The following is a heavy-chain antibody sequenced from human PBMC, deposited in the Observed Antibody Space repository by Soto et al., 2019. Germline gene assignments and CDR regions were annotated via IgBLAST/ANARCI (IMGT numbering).Heavy chain of an antibody. Sequence: EVQLVESGGGLVQPGGSLRLSCAASGFTFSDYSMNWVRQAPGKGLEYLSYITASGSATSYTDSVRGRFTISRDNAKKSLYLQINSLRAEDTAVYYCARDIHYSFDYWGQGALVTVSS. CDR2: ITASGSAT. CDR1: GFTFSDYS. D-gene: IGHD2-21*01. J-gene: IGHJ4*02. V-gene: IGHV3-48*01. CDR3: ARDIHYSFDY.